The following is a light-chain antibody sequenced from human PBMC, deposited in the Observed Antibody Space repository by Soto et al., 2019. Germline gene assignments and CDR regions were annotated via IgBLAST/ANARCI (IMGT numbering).Light chain of an antibody. J-gene: IGKJ4*01. Sequence: DIHLTQSPSFLSASVWDRVTITCGASQPISNYLAWYQQKPGKAPELLIYSVSTLQSGVPSRFSGSGGGSRTELSLTIRALQPDDFATYYCLQLNRYPLTFGGGTKVDI. V-gene: IGKV1-9*01. CDR2: SVS. CDR3: LQLNRYPLT. CDR1: QPISNY.